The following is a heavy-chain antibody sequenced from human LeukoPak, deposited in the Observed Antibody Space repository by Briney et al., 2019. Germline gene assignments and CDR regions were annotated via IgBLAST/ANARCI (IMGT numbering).Heavy chain of an antibody. J-gene: IGHJ6*02. CDR1: GYTFTSYD. CDR2: MNPNSGNT. CDR3: ARTHPRSITMVRGVPPPNYGMDV. Sequence: GASVKVSCKASGYTFTSYDINWVRQATGQGLEWMGWMNPNSGNTGYAQKFQGRVTMTRNTSISTAYMELSSLRSEDTAVYYCARTHPRSITMVRGVPPPNYGMDVWGQGTTVTVSS. D-gene: IGHD3-10*01. V-gene: IGHV1-8*01.